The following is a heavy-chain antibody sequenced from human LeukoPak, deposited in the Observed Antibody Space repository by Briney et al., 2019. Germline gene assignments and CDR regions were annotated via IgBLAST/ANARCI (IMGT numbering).Heavy chain of an antibody. Sequence: PGGSLRLSCAASGFTVSSNYMSWVRQAPGKGLEWVSVIYSGGSTYYADSVKGRFTISRDNSKNTLYLQMNSLRAEDTAVYYCAKALVARGDFWSGYYRLDHYYMDVWGKGTTVTVSS. V-gene: IGHV3-66*01. J-gene: IGHJ6*03. D-gene: IGHD3-3*01. CDR2: IYSGGST. CDR3: AKALVARGDFWSGYYRLDHYYMDV. CDR1: GFTVSSNY.